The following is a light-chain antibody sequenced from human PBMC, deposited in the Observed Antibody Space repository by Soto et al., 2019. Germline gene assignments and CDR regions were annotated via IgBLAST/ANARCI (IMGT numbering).Light chain of an antibody. CDR2: VAS. CDR1: QSVSSSD. Sequence: EIVLTQSPGTLSLSPGERATLSCRASQSVSSSDLAWYQQKPGQAPRLLIYVASSRATGIPDRFSGSGSVTDFTLTISRLEPEDFAVYYCQQYGSSPPITFGQGTRLEIK. J-gene: IGKJ5*01. V-gene: IGKV3-20*01. CDR3: QQYGSSPPIT.